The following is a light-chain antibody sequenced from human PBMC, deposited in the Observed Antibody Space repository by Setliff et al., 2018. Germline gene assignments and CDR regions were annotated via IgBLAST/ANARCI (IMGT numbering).Light chain of an antibody. Sequence: ALAQPRSVSGSPGQSVTISCTGTSSDVGGYNYVSWYQQHPGKAPKLMIYDVSKRPSGVPDRFSGSKSGNTASLTISGLQAEDEADYYCCSYAGSYPYVFGTGTKVTVL. J-gene: IGLJ1*01. CDR2: DVS. V-gene: IGLV2-11*01. CDR3: CSYAGSYPYV. CDR1: SSDVGGYNY.